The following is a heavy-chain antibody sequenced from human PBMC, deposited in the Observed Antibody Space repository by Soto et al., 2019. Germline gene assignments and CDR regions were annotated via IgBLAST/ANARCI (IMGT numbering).Heavy chain of an antibody. D-gene: IGHD2-15*01. Sequence: QLQLQESGSRLVKPSQTLSLTCAVSGGSVDSGTYSWSWIRQPPGKGLEWIGYVYHSGNTYYNPSLQRRVTLSLDRSKNQFSLKLNSVTAADTAMYYCARGGGFSPFDYWGQGTLVTVSS. CDR1: GGSVDSGTYS. CDR3: ARGGGFSPFDY. J-gene: IGHJ4*02. V-gene: IGHV4-30-2*01. CDR2: VYHSGNT.